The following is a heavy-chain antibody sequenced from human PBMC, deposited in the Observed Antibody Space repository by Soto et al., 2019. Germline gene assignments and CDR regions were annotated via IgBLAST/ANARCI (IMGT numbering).Heavy chain of an antibody. CDR3: ARARITMVRGASDAFDI. V-gene: IGHV4-61*08. CDR1: GGSVSSGGYY. Sequence: TSETLSLTCTVSGGSVSSGGYYWSWIRQPPGKGLEWIGYIYYSGSTNYNPSLKSRVTISVDTSKNQFSLKLSSVTAADTAVYYCARARITMVRGASDAFDIWGQGTMVTVSS. CDR2: IYYSGST. J-gene: IGHJ3*02. D-gene: IGHD3-10*01.